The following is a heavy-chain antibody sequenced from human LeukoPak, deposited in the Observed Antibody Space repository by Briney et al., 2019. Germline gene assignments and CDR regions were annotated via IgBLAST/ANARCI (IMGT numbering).Heavy chain of an antibody. J-gene: IGHJ4*02. D-gene: IGHD2-21*02. CDR3: ARIVGVTEGWGYFDY. CDR1: GFTFSNYG. CDR2: IWYDGSNQ. V-gene: IGHV3-33*01. Sequence: PGRALRLSCAASGFTFSNYGMHWVRQAPGKGLEWVAVIWYDGSNQYYADSVKGRFTISRDNSKNTVYLQMNSLRAEDTAVYYCARIVGVTEGWGYFDYWGQGALVTVSS.